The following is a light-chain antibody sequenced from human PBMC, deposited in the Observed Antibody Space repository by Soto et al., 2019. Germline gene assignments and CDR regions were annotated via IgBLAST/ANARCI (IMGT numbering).Light chain of an antibody. J-gene: IGKJ4*01. Sequence: DIQMTQSPSSLSASVGDRVTITCRASQSISSYLNWYQQKPGKAPLLMIYAASNLQSGVPSRFSGSGSGTDFTLTISSLQPEDFATYYCHQTSNIAFTFGGGTKVEIK. CDR3: HQTSNIAFT. CDR1: QSISSY. CDR2: AAS. V-gene: IGKV1-39*01.